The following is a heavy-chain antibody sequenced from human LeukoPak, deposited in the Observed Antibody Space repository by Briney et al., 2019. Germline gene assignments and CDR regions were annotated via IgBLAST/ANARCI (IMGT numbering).Heavy chain of an antibody. V-gene: IGHV4-38-2*02. J-gene: IGHJ3*02. Sequence: PSETLSLTCTVSGYSISSGYYWGWIRQPPGKGLEWIGSIYHSGSTYYNPSLKSRVTISVDTSKNQFSLRLSSVTAADAAVYYCARYSMVRGIINDAFDIWGQGTMVTVSS. CDR1: GYSISSGYY. D-gene: IGHD3-10*01. CDR2: IYHSGST. CDR3: ARYSMVRGIINDAFDI.